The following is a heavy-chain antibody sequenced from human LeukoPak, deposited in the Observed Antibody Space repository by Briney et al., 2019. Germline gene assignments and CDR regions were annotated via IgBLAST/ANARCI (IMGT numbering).Heavy chain of an antibody. CDR2: IYSDESP. D-gene: IGHD6-13*01. CDR1: GFTVSSFN. V-gene: IGHV3-66*01. Sequence: GGSLRLSCTASGFTVSSFNMSWVRQAPGKGLEWVSVIYSDESPSYADSGRDRLPSSRDNAKSTVDLQLSRLRAEDTAVYFCARGLLAAGTFDSWGQGTLVTVSS. CDR3: ARGLLAAGTFDS. J-gene: IGHJ4*02.